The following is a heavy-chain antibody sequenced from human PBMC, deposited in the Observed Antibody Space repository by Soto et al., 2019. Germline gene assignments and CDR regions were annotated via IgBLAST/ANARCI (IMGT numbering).Heavy chain of an antibody. Sequence: QVQLVQSGAEVKKPGSSVKVSCKASGGTFSSYAISWVRQAPGQGLEWMGGIIPIFGTANYAQKFQGRVTITADESTSTAYMELSSLRSEDTAVYDCARGGTYYSDNSGYYLFAYWGQGNLVTVSS. CDR2: IIPIFGTA. V-gene: IGHV1-69*12. J-gene: IGHJ4*02. D-gene: IGHD3-22*01. CDR3: ARGGTYYSDNSGYYLFAY. CDR1: GGTFSSYA.